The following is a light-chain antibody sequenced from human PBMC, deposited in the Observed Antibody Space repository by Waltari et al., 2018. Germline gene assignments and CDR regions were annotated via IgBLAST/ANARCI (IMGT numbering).Light chain of an antibody. CDR1: RSNMGAGYD. V-gene: IGLV1-40*01. CDR2: GNN. J-gene: IGLJ2*01. CDR3: QTYDSSLSAQVV. Sequence: QSVLTQPPSVSGAPGQRVTISCTGGRSNMGAGYDVHWYQKHPGKAPRLIIYGNNNRPEGGPYQFSRSKSGTSASLAITGLQAEDEADYYCQTYDSSLSAQVVFGGGTKLTGL.